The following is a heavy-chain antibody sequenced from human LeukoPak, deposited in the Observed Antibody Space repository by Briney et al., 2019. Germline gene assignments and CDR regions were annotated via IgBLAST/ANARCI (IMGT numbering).Heavy chain of an antibody. D-gene: IGHD6-13*01. Sequence: SQTPSLTCTVSGGSISSGSYYWSWIRQPAGKGLEWIGRIYTSGSTNYNPSLKSRVTISVDTSKNQFSLKLSSVTAADTAVYYCARAEISIAAAGDYWGPGTLVTVSS. CDR3: ARAEISIAAAGDY. J-gene: IGHJ4*02. V-gene: IGHV4-61*02. CDR1: GGSISSGSYY. CDR2: IYTSGST.